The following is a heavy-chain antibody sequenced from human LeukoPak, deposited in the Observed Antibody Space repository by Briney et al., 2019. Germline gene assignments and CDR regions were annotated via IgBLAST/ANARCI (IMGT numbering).Heavy chain of an antibody. CDR2: ITPNSGGT. J-gene: IGHJ4*02. V-gene: IGHV1-2*02. D-gene: IGHD3-10*01. CDR3: ARGYYGSGDY. Sequence: TACITPNSGGTNYAQKFQGRVTMTRETSISTAYMELSRLRSDDTAVYYCARGYYGSGDYWGQGTLVTVSS.